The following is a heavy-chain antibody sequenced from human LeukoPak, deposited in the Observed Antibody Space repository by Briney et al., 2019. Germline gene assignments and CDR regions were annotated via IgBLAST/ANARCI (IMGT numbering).Heavy chain of an antibody. CDR2: ISSSGSTM. CDR1: GFTFSSYE. V-gene: IGHV3-48*03. Sequence: GGSLRLSCAASGFTFSSYEMNWVRQAPGKGLEWVSYISSSGSTMYYADSVKGRFTISRDNAKNSLYLQMNSLRAEDTAMYYCARSGRGSSGWYTNYWGQGTLVTVSS. J-gene: IGHJ4*02. D-gene: IGHD6-19*01. CDR3: ARSGRGSSGWYTNY.